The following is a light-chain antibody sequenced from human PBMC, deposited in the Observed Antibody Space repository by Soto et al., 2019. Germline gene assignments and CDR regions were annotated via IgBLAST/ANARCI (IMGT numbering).Light chain of an antibody. Sequence: QSVLTQPPSASGSPGQSVTISCTGTSSDVGAYHYVSWYQQHPGKAPTLIIYEVSQRPSGVPDRFSGSKSGNTASLTVSGLQADDEADYYCSSYAGNNNYVFGTGTKLTVL. V-gene: IGLV2-8*01. CDR1: SSDVGAYHY. CDR2: EVS. CDR3: SSYAGNNNYV. J-gene: IGLJ1*01.